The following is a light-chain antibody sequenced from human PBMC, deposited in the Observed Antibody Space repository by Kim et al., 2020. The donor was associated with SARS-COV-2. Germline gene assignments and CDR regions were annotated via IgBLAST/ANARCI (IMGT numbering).Light chain of an antibody. J-gene: IGKJ2*01. CDR3: QQYGSSPYT. V-gene: IGKV3-20*01. CDR1: QSVSSSY. Sequence: LSPGELAPLSCRASQSVSSSYLAWYQQKPGQAPRLLIYGASSRATGIPDRFSGSGSGTDFTLTISRLEPEDFAVYYCQQYGSSPYTFGQGTKLEI. CDR2: GAS.